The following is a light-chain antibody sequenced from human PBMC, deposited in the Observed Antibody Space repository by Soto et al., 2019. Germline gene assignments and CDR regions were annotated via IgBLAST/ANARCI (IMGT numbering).Light chain of an antibody. CDR2: AVS. Sequence: QSGLTQPPSASGSPGQSVTISCTGTSSDVGGDNFVSWFQQHPGEAPKLLIFAVSQRPSGVPDRFSGSKSGNTASLTVSGLQAEDDADYYFSSYTGANNVIFGGGTKLTVL. V-gene: IGLV2-8*01. J-gene: IGLJ2*01. CDR1: SSDVGGDNF. CDR3: SSYTGANNVI.